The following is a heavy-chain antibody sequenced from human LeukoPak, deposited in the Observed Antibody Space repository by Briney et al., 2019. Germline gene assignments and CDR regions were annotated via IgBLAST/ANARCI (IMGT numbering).Heavy chain of an antibody. D-gene: IGHD3-22*01. Sequence: SETLSLTCTVSGDITHYWGWIRQPPGKGLECIGSIYFSGSTNYNPSLKSRVTISVDTSKNQFSLKLSSVTAADTAVYYCARVTRYYDSSAAFDYWGQGTLVTVSS. J-gene: IGHJ4*02. CDR1: GDITHY. CDR2: IYFSGST. V-gene: IGHV4-39*07. CDR3: ARVTRYYDSSAAFDY.